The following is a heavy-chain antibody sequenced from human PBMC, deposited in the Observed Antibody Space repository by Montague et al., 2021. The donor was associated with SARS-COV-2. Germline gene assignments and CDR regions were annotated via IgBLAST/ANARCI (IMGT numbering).Heavy chain of an antibody. V-gene: IGHV4-38-2*02. CDR2: IYHSGDS. J-gene: IGHJ5*02. CDR3: ARVADPMRFHSDASEYYSDLDA. CDR1: GYSITNGYY. Sequence: SETLSLTCTVSGYSITNGYYWAWIRQPPGKGLEWIGMIYHSGDSYYNPSLKSRVTISVDTSKNQFSLRLSDVSAADTALYYCARVADPMRFHSDASEYYSDLDAWGQGALVTVSS. D-gene: IGHD3-22*01.